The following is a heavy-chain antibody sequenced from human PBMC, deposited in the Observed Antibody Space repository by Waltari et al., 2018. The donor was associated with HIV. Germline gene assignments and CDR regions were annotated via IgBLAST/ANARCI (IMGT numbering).Heavy chain of an antibody. J-gene: IGHJ6*02. D-gene: IGHD1-1*01. V-gene: IGHV3-7*02. CDR1: GPRFSRYW. Sequence: HLVESGGGVVQVGESLLLSCGASGPRFSRYWLTWVRQAPGGTLRWVANRGHHGVERHELAYVKGRFTIYRANVKKVLFLQMNFLTEDGSAVYYCATTGGAMDVWGQAAAVIVS. CDR2: RGHHGVER. CDR3: ATTGGAMDV.